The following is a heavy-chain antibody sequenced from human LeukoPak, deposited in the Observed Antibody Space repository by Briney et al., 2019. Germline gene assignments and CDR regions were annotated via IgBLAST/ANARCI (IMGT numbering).Heavy chain of an antibody. CDR3: ARIEDYGGNSVNY. Sequence: SGTLSLTCTVSGGSISSYYWSWIRQPPGKGLEWIGYIYYSGSTNYNPSLKSRVTISVDTSKNQFSLKLSSVTAADTAVYYCARIEDYGGNSVNYWGQGTLVTVSS. V-gene: IGHV4-59*01. CDR1: GGSISSYY. J-gene: IGHJ4*02. D-gene: IGHD4-23*01. CDR2: IYYSGST.